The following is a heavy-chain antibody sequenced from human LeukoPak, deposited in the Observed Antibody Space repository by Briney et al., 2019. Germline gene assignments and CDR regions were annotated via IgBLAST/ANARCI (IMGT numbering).Heavy chain of an antibody. CDR2: ISSSGGNT. Sequence: GVTLTLSCAASGFTFSTFALSWLRLAPGRGLEWISTISSSGGNTYYADSVKGPFTTAGANSRNTPYLKMNSLRAEHTAVYYCARGQILPFYHTLTAYASFDYWGQGTLVTVSS. J-gene: IGHJ4*02. V-gene: IGHV3-23*01. CDR3: ARGQILPFYHTLTAYASFDY. D-gene: IGHD3-9*01. CDR1: GFTFSTFA.